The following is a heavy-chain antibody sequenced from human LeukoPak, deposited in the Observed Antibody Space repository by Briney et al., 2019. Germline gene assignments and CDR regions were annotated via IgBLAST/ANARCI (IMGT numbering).Heavy chain of an antibody. Sequence: GGSLRLSCAASGFTFSNAWMSWVRQAPGKGLEWVGRIKSKTDGETTDSAAPVKGRFTISRDDSKNTLYLQTNSLKTEDTAVYYCGHYDSSGYPDYWGQGTLVTVSS. D-gene: IGHD3-22*01. CDR2: IKSKTDGETT. J-gene: IGHJ4*02. CDR3: GHYDSSGYPDY. V-gene: IGHV3-15*01. CDR1: GFTFSNAW.